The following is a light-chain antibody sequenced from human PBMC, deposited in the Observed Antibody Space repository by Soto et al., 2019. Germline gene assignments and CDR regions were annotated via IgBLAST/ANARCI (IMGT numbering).Light chain of an antibody. CDR1: HRVSSY. CDR2: GAS. V-gene: IGKV3-15*01. Sequence: EIVMTQSPATLSVSPGERATLSCRASHRVSSYLAWYQQRPGQAPRLLIYGASTRATGIPARFSGSASGTEFTLTTSSLQTEDCAIYYCQQYNNWPLTFGVGTKVEIK. CDR3: QQYNNWPLT. J-gene: IGKJ4*01.